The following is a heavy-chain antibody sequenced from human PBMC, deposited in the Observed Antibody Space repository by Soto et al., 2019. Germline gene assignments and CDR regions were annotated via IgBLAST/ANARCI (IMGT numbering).Heavy chain of an antibody. Sequence: ASVKVSCKASGYTFTSYDINWVRQATGQGLEWMGWMNPNSGNTGYAQKFQGRVTMTRNTSISTAYMELSSLRSEDTAVYYCARGDTAILLFDPWGQGTLVTVST. CDR2: MNPNSGNT. V-gene: IGHV1-8*01. D-gene: IGHD5-18*01. CDR3: ARGDTAILLFDP. CDR1: GYTFTSYD. J-gene: IGHJ5*02.